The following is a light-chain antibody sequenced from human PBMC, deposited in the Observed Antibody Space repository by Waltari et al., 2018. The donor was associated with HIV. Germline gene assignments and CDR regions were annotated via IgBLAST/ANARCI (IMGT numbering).Light chain of an antibody. CDR3: SSYTSSSTLYVV. CDR1: SSDVGGYNY. V-gene: IGLV2-14*04. Sequence: TISCPGTSSDVGGYNYVSWYQQHPGKAPKLMIYDVSYRPSGVSNRFSGSKSGNTASLTISGLQAEDEADYYCSSYTSSSTLYVVFGGGTKLTVL. J-gene: IGLJ2*01. CDR2: DVS.